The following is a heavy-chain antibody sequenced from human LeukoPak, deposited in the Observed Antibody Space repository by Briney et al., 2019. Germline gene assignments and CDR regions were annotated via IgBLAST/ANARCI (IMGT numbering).Heavy chain of an antibody. J-gene: IGHJ4*02. D-gene: IGHD4-17*01. CDR2: NSASDGST. Sequence: PGGSLRLSCAASGFTFSSYAMSWVRQAPGKGLEWVSTNSASDGSTFYADSVKGRFTISRDNSKNTLYLQMNSLRAEDTAVYFCAKDLYGDYVGDYWGQGTLVTVSS. CDR3: AKDLYGDYVGDY. CDR1: GFTFSSYA. V-gene: IGHV3-23*01.